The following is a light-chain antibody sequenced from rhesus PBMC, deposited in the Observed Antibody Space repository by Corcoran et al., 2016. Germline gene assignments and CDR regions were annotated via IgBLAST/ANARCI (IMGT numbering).Light chain of an antibody. CDR2: DVS. CDR3: SSYAGSNTSI. V-gene: IGLV2-23*01. Sequence: QAALTHPPSVSGSPGQSVTFSWTGTSSDIGGYNYVSWYQQHPGKAPILMIYDVSKRPSGVSDRFYGTKSGNTASLTFSGLQAEDEADYYSSSYAGSNTSIFGAGTRLTVL. CDR1: SSDIGGYNY. J-gene: IGLJ1*01.